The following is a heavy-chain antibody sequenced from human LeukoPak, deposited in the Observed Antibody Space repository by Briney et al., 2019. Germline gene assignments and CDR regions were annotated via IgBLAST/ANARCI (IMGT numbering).Heavy chain of an antibody. Sequence: GGSLRLSCAASGFTFSDYYMSWIRQAPGKGLEWGSYISGSGTTYYADSVKGRFTISRDNSKNTLYLQMNSLRADDTAVYYCAKGPLTEVAGTTWDFWGQGTLVTVSS. D-gene: IGHD6-19*01. V-gene: IGHV3-11*01. CDR1: GFTFSDYY. CDR3: AKGPLTEVAGTTWDF. CDR2: ISGSGTT. J-gene: IGHJ4*02.